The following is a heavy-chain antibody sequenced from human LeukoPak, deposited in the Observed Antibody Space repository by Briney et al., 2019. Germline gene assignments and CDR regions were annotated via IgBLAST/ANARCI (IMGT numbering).Heavy chain of an antibody. Sequence: PGGSLRLSCAASGFTFSSCNMNWVRQAPGKGLEWISYISSRGSTIYYADSVKGRFTISRDNAKNSLYLQMNSLRADDTAVYYCARGGYCSGGTCYGAGWFDPWGQGTLVTVSS. D-gene: IGHD2-15*01. J-gene: IGHJ5*02. CDR2: ISSRGSTI. CDR3: ARGGYCSGGTCYGAGWFDP. V-gene: IGHV3-48*01. CDR1: GFTFSSCN.